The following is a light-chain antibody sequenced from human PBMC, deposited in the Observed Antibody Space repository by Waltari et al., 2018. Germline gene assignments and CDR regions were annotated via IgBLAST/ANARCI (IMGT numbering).Light chain of an antibody. Sequence: DIQMTQSPSSLSASVGDRVTITCRASQSIGSYLNWYHQQPGKAPNLLIYAASSLQSGVPSRFSGSGSGTDFTLTINSLQPEDFATYYCQQSYSTPWTFGQGTKVEIK. CDR1: QSIGSY. J-gene: IGKJ1*01. CDR3: QQSYSTPWT. CDR2: AAS. V-gene: IGKV1-39*01.